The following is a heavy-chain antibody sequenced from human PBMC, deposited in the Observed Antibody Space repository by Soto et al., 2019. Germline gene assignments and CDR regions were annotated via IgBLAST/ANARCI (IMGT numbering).Heavy chain of an antibody. CDR3: AKVRGRQLVRRYFDH. D-gene: IGHD6-13*01. CDR2: IYYTGAT. Sequence: PSETLSLTCTVSGVSISSYYWSWIRQPPGRGLEWIGYIYYTGATRYNPSLESRVTISLGASKNQFSLNLTSVTAADTAVYYCAKVRGRQLVRRYFDHWGQGTLVTVPQ. CDR1: GVSISSYY. V-gene: IGHV4-59*01. J-gene: IGHJ4*02.